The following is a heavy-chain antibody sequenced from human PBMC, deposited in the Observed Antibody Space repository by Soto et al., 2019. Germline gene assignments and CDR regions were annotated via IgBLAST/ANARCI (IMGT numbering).Heavy chain of an antibody. CDR2: ISGSGGST. CDR3: AKDRLGSYYLFDY. CDR1: GFTFSSYA. D-gene: IGHD1-26*01. Sequence: LRLSCAASGFTFSSYAMSWVRQAPGKGLEWVSAISGSGGSTYYADSVKGRFTISRDNSKNTLYLQMNSLRAEDTAVYYCAKDRLGSYYLFDYWGQGTLVTVSS. J-gene: IGHJ4*02. V-gene: IGHV3-23*01.